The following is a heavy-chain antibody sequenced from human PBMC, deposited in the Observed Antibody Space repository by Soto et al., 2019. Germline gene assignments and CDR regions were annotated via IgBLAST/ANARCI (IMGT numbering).Heavy chain of an antibody. J-gene: IGHJ5*02. V-gene: IGHV1-3*01. Sequence: VKVSCKASGYTFTSYAMHWVRQAPGQRLEWMGWINAGNGNTKYSQKFQGRVTITRDTSASTAYMELSSLRSEDTAVYYCARDWAAAAGEYNWFDPWGQGTLVTVSS. CDR2: INAGNGNT. CDR1: GYTFTSYA. D-gene: IGHD6-13*01. CDR3: ARDWAAAAGEYNWFDP.